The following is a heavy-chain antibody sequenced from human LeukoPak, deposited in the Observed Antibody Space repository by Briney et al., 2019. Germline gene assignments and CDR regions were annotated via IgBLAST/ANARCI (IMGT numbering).Heavy chain of an antibody. D-gene: IGHD3-22*01. CDR3: AREFTEYYYDSSKASY. Sequence: SETLSLTCAVSGYSISSGYYWAWIRQPPGKRLEWIGKIYHNGNTYYNPSLKGRVTISVDTSKNQFSLKLSSVTAADTALYYCAREFTEYYYDSSKASYWGQGTLVTVSS. CDR1: GYSISSGYY. J-gene: IGHJ4*02. V-gene: IGHV4-38-2*02. CDR2: IYHNGNT.